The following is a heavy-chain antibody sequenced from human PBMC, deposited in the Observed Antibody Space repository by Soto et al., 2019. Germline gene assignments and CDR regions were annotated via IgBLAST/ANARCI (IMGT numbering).Heavy chain of an antibody. J-gene: IGHJ4*02. CDR2: ISADGSDK. V-gene: IGHV3-30*18. Sequence: QVQLVESGGGVVQPERSLRLSCATSGFTFSDFGMHWVRQAPGKGLEWVAAISADGSDKYYPGSVQGRFTISRDNTKNALYLRINSLRTGDTAIYYFAQGTAVARQHFANWGQGTQVTVSS. D-gene: IGHD6-19*01. CDR1: GFTFSDFG. CDR3: AQGTAVARQHFAN.